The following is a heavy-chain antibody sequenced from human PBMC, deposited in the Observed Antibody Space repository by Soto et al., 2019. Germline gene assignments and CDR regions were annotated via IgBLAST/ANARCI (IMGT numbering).Heavy chain of an antibody. D-gene: IGHD3-3*01. Sequence: SVKVSCKASGGTFRNHVFNWVRQAPGQGLEWMGGIIPIIGTPNYAQKFQGRVTITADASTNTVYLDVSSLRSQDTAVYYCARDLEWRDGNISHLDYWGQGTLVTVSS. CDR1: GGTFRNHV. CDR3: ARDLEWRDGNISHLDY. J-gene: IGHJ4*02. CDR2: IIPIIGTP. V-gene: IGHV1-69*13.